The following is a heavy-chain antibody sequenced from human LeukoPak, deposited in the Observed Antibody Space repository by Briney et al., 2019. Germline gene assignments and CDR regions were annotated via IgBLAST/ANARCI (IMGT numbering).Heavy chain of an antibody. CDR1: GGSISSYY. V-gene: IGHV4-59*08. D-gene: IGHD2-2*01. CDR3: ARGVGSSSRVRYSYMDV. CDR2: IYYSGST. J-gene: IGHJ6*03. Sequence: SETLSLTCTVSGGSISSYYWSWIRQPPGKGLEWIGYIYYSGSTNYNPSLKSRVTISVDTSKNQFSLKLSSVTAADTAVYYCARGVGSSSRVRYSYMDVWGKGTTVTVSS.